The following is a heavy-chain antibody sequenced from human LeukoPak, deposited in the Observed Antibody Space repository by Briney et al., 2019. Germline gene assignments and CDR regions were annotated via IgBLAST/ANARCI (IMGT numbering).Heavy chain of an antibody. V-gene: IGHV1-8*03. CDR2: MNPNSGNT. CDR3: ALYGLLGDAFDI. CDR1: GYTFTSYD. J-gene: IGHJ3*02. D-gene: IGHD3-16*01. Sequence: ASVKVSCKASGYTFTSYDINWVRQATGQGLEWMGWMNPNSGNTGYAQKLQGRVTITRNTSISTAYMELSSLRSEDTAVYYCALYGLLGDAFDIWGQGTMVTVSS.